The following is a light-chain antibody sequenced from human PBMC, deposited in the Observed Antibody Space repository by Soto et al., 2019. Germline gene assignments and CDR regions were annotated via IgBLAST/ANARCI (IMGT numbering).Light chain of an antibody. J-gene: IGLJ3*02. Sequence: QSVLTQPPSVSGSPGQRVTISCTGGSSNIGAGYVVHWYQQLPGAAPKLLIFGNSNRRPGVPDRFSGSKSGTSASLAITGLQAEDEADYYCQSYDSSLSGLVFGGGTKLTVL. CDR1: SSNIGAGYV. V-gene: IGLV1-40*01. CDR2: GNS. CDR3: QSYDSSLSGLV.